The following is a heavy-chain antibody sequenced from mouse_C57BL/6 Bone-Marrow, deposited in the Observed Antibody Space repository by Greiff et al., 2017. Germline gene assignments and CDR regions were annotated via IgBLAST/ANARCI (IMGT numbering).Heavy chain of an antibody. V-gene: IGHV1-69*01. CDR2: IDPSDSYT. J-gene: IGHJ4*01. CDR3: ARNLLYPMDY. CDR1: GYTFTSYW. Sequence: QVQLQQPGAELVMPGASVKLSCKASGYTFTSYWMHWVKQRPGQGLEWIGEIDPSDSYTNYNQKFKGKSTLTVDKSSSTAYMQLSSLTSEDSAVYYCARNLLYPMDYWGQGTSVTVSS.